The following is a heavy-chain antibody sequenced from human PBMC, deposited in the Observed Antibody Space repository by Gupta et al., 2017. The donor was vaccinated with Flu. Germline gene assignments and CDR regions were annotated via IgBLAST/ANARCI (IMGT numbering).Heavy chain of an antibody. D-gene: IGHD2-21*01. CDR2: ISIGDGST. J-gene: IGHJ6*02. CDR3: ARDKIVVELGTSFSFGMDL. Sequence: QAQLVQSGAEVKKPGASVTISCKASGYTFTAYSMHWVRQAPGRGLEWMGEISIGDGSTTYARKFQGRLSMTRDTSTTTLYMDLGSLTSEDTAVYYCARDKIVVELGTSFSFGMDLWGQGTTVTAS. V-gene: IGHV1-46*01. CDR1: GYTFTAYS.